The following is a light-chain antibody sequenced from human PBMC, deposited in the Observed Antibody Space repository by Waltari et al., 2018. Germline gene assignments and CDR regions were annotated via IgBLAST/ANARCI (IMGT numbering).Light chain of an antibody. CDR1: ALSTKY. V-gene: IGLV3-16*01. Sequence: ELTQPPSVSVSLGQMARISCSGEALSTKYDYWYPQKPGQSPVLIIYKDIERPSGTPKRFSGSSSGTLVTLTISGVQAEDEADYYCLSPDSGGTYWVFGGGTKLTVL. J-gene: IGLJ3*02. CDR3: LSPDSGGTYWV. CDR2: KDI.